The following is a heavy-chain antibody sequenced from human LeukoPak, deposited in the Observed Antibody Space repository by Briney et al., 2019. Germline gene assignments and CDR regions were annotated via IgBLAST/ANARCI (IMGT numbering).Heavy chain of an antibody. CDR2: IYYSGTT. Sequence: KPSETLSLTCTVSGGSISSRSYYWGWIRQPPGKGLGWLGSIYYSGTTYYNPSLKSRVTISVDTSKNQFSLKLSSVTAADTAVYYCARVKDDSSAYYPYYFDYWGQGTLVSVSS. CDR1: GGSISSRSYY. CDR3: ARVKDDSSAYYPYYFDY. J-gene: IGHJ4*02. D-gene: IGHD3-22*01. V-gene: IGHV4-39*07.